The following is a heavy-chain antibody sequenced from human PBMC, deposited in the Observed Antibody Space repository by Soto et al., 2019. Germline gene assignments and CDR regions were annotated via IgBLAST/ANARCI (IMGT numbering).Heavy chain of an antibody. Sequence: ESGGGLVQSGGSLRLSCAASGFTVSTKYMSWVRQAPGKGLEWVSVIYSGGSTFYADSVRGRFPISRDNSKNTVNLQMNSLRAEDTAVYYCARDPWAADYWGQGTLVTVSS. CDR3: ARDPWAADY. CDR1: GFTVSTKY. CDR2: IYSGGST. J-gene: IGHJ4*02. D-gene: IGHD3-16*01. V-gene: IGHV3-66*01.